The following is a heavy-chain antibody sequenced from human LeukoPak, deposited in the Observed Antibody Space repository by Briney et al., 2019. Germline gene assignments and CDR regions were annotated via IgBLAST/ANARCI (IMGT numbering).Heavy chain of an antibody. Sequence: ASVKVSCKASGYTFTGYYMHWVRQAPGQGLEWMGWINPNSGGTNYAQKFQGRVTMTRDTSISTACMELSRLRSDDTAVYYCARDQRGYAMTRYWGQGTLVTVSS. V-gene: IGHV1-2*02. J-gene: IGHJ4*02. CDR3: ARDQRGYAMTRY. D-gene: IGHD5-12*01. CDR1: GYTFTGYY. CDR2: INPNSGGT.